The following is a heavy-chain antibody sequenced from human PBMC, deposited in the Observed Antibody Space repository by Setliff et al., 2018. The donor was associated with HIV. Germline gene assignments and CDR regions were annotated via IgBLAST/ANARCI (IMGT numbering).Heavy chain of an antibody. CDR2: ISSSESAR. CDR3: ARGGPSEWSYYPRPNWFDP. D-gene: IGHD3-3*01. V-gene: IGHV3-48*03. J-gene: IGHJ5*02. Sequence: GSLRLSCAASGFSFSSSEMNWVRQAPGKGLEWVSYISSSESARFYAESVKGRFTISRDNARNSLYLQMNSLRVEDTAVYYCARGGPSEWSYYPRPNWFDPWGQGTLVTVSS. CDR1: GFSFSSSE.